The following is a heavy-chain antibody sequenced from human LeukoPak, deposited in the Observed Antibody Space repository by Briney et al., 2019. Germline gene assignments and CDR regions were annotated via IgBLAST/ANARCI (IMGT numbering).Heavy chain of an antibody. CDR3: AKVGSIAAAVNHFDY. CDR2: ISWNSGSI. CDR1: GFTPDAYA. J-gene: IGHJ4*02. D-gene: IGHD6-13*01. Sequence: SLRLSCAASGFTPDAYAMHWVPQAPGKGVEWVSGISWNSGSIGYADSVKGRFTISRDNDKNSLYLHMNSLRAEDTALYYCAKVGSIAAAVNHFDYWGQGTLVTVSS. V-gene: IGHV3-9*02.